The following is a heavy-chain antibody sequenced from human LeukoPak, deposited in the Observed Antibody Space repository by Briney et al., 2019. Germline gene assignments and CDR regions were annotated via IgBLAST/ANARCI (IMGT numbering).Heavy chain of an antibody. D-gene: IGHD2-2*01. CDR3: AKGIERYCSSTSCYQYFDY. CDR2: ISWNSGSI. J-gene: IGHJ4*02. V-gene: IGHV3-9*01. Sequence: HPGRSLRLSCAASGFTFDDYAMHWVRQAPGKGLEWVSGISWNSGSIGYADSVKGRFTISRDNAKNSLYLQMNSLRAEDTALYYCAKGIERYCSSTSCYQYFDYWGQGTLVTVSS. CDR1: GFTFDDYA.